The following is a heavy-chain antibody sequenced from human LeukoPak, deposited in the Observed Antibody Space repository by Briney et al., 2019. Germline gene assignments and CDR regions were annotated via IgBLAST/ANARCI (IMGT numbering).Heavy chain of an antibody. CDR3: AKAVGNAFDI. J-gene: IGHJ3*02. D-gene: IGHD1-26*01. V-gene: IGHV3-23*01. Sequence: TGGSLRLSCAASGVTFSNYAMNCVRQAPGKGLEWVSFTSGSGGNTYYADSVKGRFTISRDNSKNTLDLRMNTLRAEDTAVYYCAKAVGNAFDIWGEGTMVTVSS. CDR2: TSGSGGNT. CDR1: GVTFSNYA.